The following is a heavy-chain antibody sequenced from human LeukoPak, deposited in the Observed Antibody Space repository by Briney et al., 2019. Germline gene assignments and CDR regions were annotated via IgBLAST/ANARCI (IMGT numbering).Heavy chain of an antibody. Sequence: GGSLRLSCAASGFTFSIYELHWVRQAPGKGLEWVSAISGSGGSTYYADSVKGRFTISRDNSKNTLYLQMNSLRAEDTAVYYCAKEAYYYDDYWGQGTLVTVSS. CDR1: GFTFSIYE. CDR3: AKEAYYYDDY. V-gene: IGHV3-23*01. CDR2: ISGSGGST. D-gene: IGHD3-22*01. J-gene: IGHJ4*02.